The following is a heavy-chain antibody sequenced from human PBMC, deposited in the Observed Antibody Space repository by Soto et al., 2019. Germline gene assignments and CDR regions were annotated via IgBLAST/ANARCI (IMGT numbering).Heavy chain of an antibody. CDR2: MNPNSGNT. J-gene: IGHJ6*02. Sequence: GASVKVSCKASGYTFTSYDINWVRQATGQGPEWMGWMNPNSGNTGYAQKLQGRVTMTRNTSISTAYMELSSLRSEDTAVYYCAIGRGRNYDDGMYVCAQGTTVTVS. D-gene: IGHD2-15*01. CDR3: AIGRGRNYDDGMYV. V-gene: IGHV1-8*01. CDR1: GYTFTSYD.